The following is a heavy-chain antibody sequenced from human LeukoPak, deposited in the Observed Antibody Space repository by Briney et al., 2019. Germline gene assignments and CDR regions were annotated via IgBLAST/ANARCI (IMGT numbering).Heavy chain of an antibody. CDR1: GFTFSSYG. CDR2: IPYDGSNK. CDR3: AKDPTGYSSSWYSDY. V-gene: IGHV3-30*02. Sequence: GGSLRLSCAASGFTFSSYGMHWVRQAPGKGLEWVAFIPYDGSNKYYADSVKGRFTISRDNSKNTLYLQMNSLRAEDTAVYYCAKDPTGYSSSWYSDYWGQGTLVTVSS. D-gene: IGHD6-13*01. J-gene: IGHJ4*02.